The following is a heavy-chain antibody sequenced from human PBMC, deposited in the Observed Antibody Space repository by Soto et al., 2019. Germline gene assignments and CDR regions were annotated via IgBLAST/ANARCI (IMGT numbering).Heavy chain of an antibody. CDR1: GGTFSSYA. Sequence: GASVKVSCKASGGTFSSYAISWVRQAPGQGLEWMGGIIPIFGTANYAQKFQGRVTITADESTSAAYTELSSLRSEDTAVYYCARRTGGYSYVYGPYYYYYYGMDVWGQGTTVTVSS. CDR2: IIPIFGTA. J-gene: IGHJ6*02. V-gene: IGHV1-69*13. D-gene: IGHD5-18*01. CDR3: ARRTGGYSYVYGPYYYYYYGMDV.